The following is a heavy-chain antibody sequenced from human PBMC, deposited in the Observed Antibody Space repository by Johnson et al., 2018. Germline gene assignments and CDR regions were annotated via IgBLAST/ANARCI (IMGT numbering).Heavy chain of an antibody. CDR3: AKDEGDYDSSGYDAFDI. D-gene: IGHD3-22*01. CDR1: GFTFSSYA. CDR2: ISGSGGST. V-gene: IGHV3-23*04. Sequence: EVQLVESGGGLVQPGGSLRLSCAASGFTFSSYAMSWVRQAPGKGLEWVSAISGSGGSTYYADSVKGRFTISRDNSKNTLYLQMNSLRAEDTAVYYCAKDEGDYDSSGYDAFDIWGQGTMVTVSS. J-gene: IGHJ3*02.